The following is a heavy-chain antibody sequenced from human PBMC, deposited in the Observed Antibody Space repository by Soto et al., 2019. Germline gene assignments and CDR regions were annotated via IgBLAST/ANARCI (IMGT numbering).Heavy chain of an antibody. CDR2: IYYSGST. V-gene: IGHV4-59*01. CDR1: AGTLRPSE. D-gene: IGHD2-2*01. J-gene: IGHJ5*01. CDR3: SRVGLLVVTVKWFDS. Sequence: SAGTLRPSERLVCRHPPGKELEWIGYIYYSGSTNYNPSLKSRVTISVDTSKNQFSLQLSSVTAADTAVYFCSRVGLLVVTVKWFDSWGQGPLVFVS.